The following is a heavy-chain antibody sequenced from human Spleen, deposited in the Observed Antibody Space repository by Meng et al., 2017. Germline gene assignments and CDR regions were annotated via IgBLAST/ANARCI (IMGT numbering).Heavy chain of an antibody. CDR1: GGSFSDYY. J-gene: IGHJ4*02. D-gene: IGHD4-11*01. CDR2: INHSGGT. Sequence: QGQLQQCGAGRLKPSEPLSLTCVVSGGSFSDYYWSWIRQPPGKGLEWIGEINHSGGTNYNPSLESRATISVDTSQNNLSLKLSSVTAADSAVYYCARGPTTMAHDFDYWGQGTLVTASS. V-gene: IGHV4-34*01. CDR3: ARGPTTMAHDFDY.